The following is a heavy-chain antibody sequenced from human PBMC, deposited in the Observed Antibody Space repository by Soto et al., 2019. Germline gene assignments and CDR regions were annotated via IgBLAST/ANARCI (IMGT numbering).Heavy chain of an antibody. J-gene: IGHJ4*02. CDR3: VKEGPVEGTGGFDN. CDR1: GFTFSDYW. Sequence: EVNLVESGGGMVQPDGSLRLSCVGSGFTFSDYWMHWVRQAPGRGLEWVANVKKDESIKNYMDSVKGRFTISRDNDQNIVYLQMTNLRIEDTAIYYCVKEGPVEGTGGFDNWGQGIQVTVS. CDR2: VKKDESIK. D-gene: IGHD2-8*02. V-gene: IGHV3-7*04.